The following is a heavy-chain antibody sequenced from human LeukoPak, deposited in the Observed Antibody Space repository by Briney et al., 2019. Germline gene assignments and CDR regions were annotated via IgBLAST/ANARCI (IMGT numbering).Heavy chain of an antibody. CDR1: GFTFDDYA. CDR3: ARDQSTRGYMRGAFDI. J-gene: IGHJ3*02. Sequence: PGRSLRLSCAASGFTFDDYAMHWVRQAPGKGLEWVSGISWNSGSIGYADSVKGRFTISRDNAKNSLYLQMNSLRAEDTAVYYCARDQSTRGYMRGAFDIWGQGTMVTVSS. D-gene: IGHD5-24*01. V-gene: IGHV3-9*01. CDR2: ISWNSGSI.